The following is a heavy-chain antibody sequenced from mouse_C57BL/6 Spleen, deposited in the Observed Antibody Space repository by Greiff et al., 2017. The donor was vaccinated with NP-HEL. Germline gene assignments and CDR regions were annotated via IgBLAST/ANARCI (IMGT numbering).Heavy chain of an antibody. Sequence: QVHVKQSGAELVRPGSSVKLSCKASGYTFTSYWMHWVKQRPIQGLEWIGNIDPSDSETHYNQKFKDKATLTVDKSSSTAYMQLSSLTSEDSAVYYCARSRTVVRYFDVWGTGTTVTVSS. CDR3: ARSRTVVRYFDV. CDR2: IDPSDSET. CDR1: GYTFTSYW. V-gene: IGHV1-52*01. D-gene: IGHD1-1*01. J-gene: IGHJ1*03.